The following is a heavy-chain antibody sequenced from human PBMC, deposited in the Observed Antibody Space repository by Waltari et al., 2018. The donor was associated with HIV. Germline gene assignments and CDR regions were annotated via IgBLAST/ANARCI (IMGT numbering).Heavy chain of an antibody. Sequence: EVQLLESGGGLVQPGGSLRLSCAASGFTFSSYAMSWVRQAPGKGLEWVSAISGSGGSTYYADSVKGRFAISRDNSKNTLYLQMNSLRAEDTAVYYCAKENGYGGYYDFWSGPEDGMDVWGQGTTVTVSS. CDR2: ISGSGGST. CDR1: GFTFSSYA. CDR3: AKENGYGGYYDFWSGPEDGMDV. J-gene: IGHJ6*02. V-gene: IGHV3-23*01. D-gene: IGHD3-3*01.